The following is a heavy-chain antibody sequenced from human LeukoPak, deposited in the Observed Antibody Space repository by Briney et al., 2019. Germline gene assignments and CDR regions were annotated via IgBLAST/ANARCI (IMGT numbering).Heavy chain of an antibody. Sequence: SETLSLTCTVSGGSISGYYWSWIRQPAGKGLEWIGRIYTSGSTNYNPSLKSRVTMSLDTSKNQFSLKLSSVTAADTAVYYCARDSYSSSWYGYFDYWGQGTLVSVSS. CDR2: IYTSGST. D-gene: IGHD6-13*01. V-gene: IGHV4-4*07. J-gene: IGHJ4*02. CDR3: ARDSYSSSWYGYFDY. CDR1: GGSISGYY.